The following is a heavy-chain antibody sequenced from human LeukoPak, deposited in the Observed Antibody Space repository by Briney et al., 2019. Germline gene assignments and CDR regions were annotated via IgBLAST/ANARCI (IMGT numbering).Heavy chain of an antibody. V-gene: IGHV3-7*01. CDR3: AKVVSSWNVDY. CDR2: IKQDGSEK. D-gene: IGHD6-13*01. J-gene: IGHJ4*02. CDR1: GFTFSSYW. Sequence: PGGSLRLSCAASGFTFSSYWMSWVRQAPGKGLEWVANIKQDGSEKYYVDSVKGRFTISRDNSKNTLYLQMNSLRAEDTAVYYCAKVVSSWNVDYWGQGTLVTVSS.